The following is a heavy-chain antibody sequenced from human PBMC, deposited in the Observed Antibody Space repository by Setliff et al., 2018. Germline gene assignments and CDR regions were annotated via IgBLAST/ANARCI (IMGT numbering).Heavy chain of an antibody. Sequence: GGSLRLSCTASGFTFRKHALACVRQAPGKGLQWVSVIYNIGETRYADSVKGRFTISRDKSKNTLYLQMDSLRAEDTATYYCAKDIFGWDHTKGGLDYWGQGTLVTVSS. J-gene: IGHJ4*02. CDR2: IYNIGET. V-gene: IGHV3-NL1*01. D-gene: IGHD3-10*02. CDR1: GFTFRKHA. CDR3: AKDIFGWDHTKGGLDY.